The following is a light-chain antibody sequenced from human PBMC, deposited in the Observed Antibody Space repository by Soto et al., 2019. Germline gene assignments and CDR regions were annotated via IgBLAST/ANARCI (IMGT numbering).Light chain of an antibody. J-gene: IGKJ4*01. Sequence: DIQMTQSPSSVSAFVGDRVTITCRASQGISSWLAWYQQKPGKAPKLLMYAASNLQSGVPSRFSGSVSGTDFTLTISSLQPEDSATYYCQQADDLPLTFGGGTRVELK. CDR1: QGISSW. CDR3: QQADDLPLT. V-gene: IGKV1-12*01. CDR2: AAS.